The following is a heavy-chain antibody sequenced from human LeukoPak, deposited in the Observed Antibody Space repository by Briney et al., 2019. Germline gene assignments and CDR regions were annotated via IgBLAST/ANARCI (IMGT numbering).Heavy chain of an antibody. CDR1: GFTFSDYW. J-gene: IGHJ5*02. D-gene: IGHD3-22*01. CDR3: ARGDSRGYYYTSGFDP. Sequence: PGGSLRLSCAASGFTFSDYWMHWFRQAPGKGLVWVSRINSDESSTVYADSVKGRFTISRDTAKNTLHLQMNSLRAEDTAVYYCARGDSRGYYYTSGFDPWGQGTLVTVSS. V-gene: IGHV3-74*01. CDR2: INSDESST.